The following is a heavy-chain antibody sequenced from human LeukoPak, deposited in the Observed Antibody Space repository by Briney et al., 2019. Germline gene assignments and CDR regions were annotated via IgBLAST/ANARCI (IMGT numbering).Heavy chain of an antibody. D-gene: IGHD2-2*01. Sequence: PGVPLRLSCAASGFTFSSYGMLWVRQAPGKGLEWVAVIWYDGSNKYYADSVKGRFTISRDNSKNTLYLQMNSLRAEDTAVYYCARDGPGYCSSTSCYAMGTLDYWGQGTLVTVSS. CDR1: GFTFSSYG. CDR3: ARDGPGYCSSTSCYAMGTLDY. CDR2: IWYDGSNK. J-gene: IGHJ4*02. V-gene: IGHV3-33*01.